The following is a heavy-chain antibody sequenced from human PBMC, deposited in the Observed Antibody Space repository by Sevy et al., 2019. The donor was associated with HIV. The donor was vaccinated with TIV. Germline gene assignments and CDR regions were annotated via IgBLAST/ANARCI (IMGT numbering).Heavy chain of an antibody. J-gene: IGHJ4*02. CDR3: AKEQDDIVALDY. CDR2: IWYDGSTK. D-gene: IGHD5-12*01. CDR1: GFTFSSYG. V-gene: IGHV3-33*06. Sequence: GGSLRLPCAASGFTFSSYGMHWVRQAPGKGLEWVAVIWYDGSTKYYADSVKGRFNISRDNSKNTLYLQMNSLRAEDTAVYYCAKEQDDIVALDYWGQGTLVTVSS.